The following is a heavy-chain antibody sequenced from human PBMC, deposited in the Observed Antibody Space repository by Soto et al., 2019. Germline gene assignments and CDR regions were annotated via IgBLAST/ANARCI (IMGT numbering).Heavy chain of an antibody. D-gene: IGHD1-1*01. CDR2: IYHSGST. CDR1: GGSISSGGYS. J-gene: IGHJ5*02. CDR3: ARDQLEGNWFDP. V-gene: IGHV4-30-2*01. Sequence: QLQLPESGSGLVRPSQTLSLTCAVSGGSISSGGYSWNWIRQPPGQGLEWIGYIYHSGSTLYNPSLKCRVTISVDKSKNQFSLKLTSGTAAYTAVYYCARDQLEGNWFDPWGQGTLVTVSS.